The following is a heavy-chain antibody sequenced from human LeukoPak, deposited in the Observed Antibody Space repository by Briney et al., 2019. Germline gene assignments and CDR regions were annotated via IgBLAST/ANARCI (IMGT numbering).Heavy chain of an antibody. CDR1: GYSISSGYY. Sequence: SETLSLTCAVSGYSISSGYYWGWIRQPPGKGLEWIGSIYHSGSTYYNPSLKSRVTISVDTSENQFSLKLSSVTAADTAVYYCARDPFDYWGQGTLVTVSS. CDR3: ARDPFDY. J-gene: IGHJ4*02. V-gene: IGHV4-38-2*02. CDR2: IYHSGST.